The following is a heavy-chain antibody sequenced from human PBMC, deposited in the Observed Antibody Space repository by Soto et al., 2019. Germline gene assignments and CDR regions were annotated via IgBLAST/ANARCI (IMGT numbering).Heavy chain of an antibody. J-gene: IGHJ6*02. CDR3: ARGVQQWLVVPYGMDV. V-gene: IGHV3-74*01. D-gene: IGHD6-19*01. Sequence: PGGSLRLSCAASGFTFSSYWMHWVRQAPGKGLVWVSRINSDGSSTSYADSVKGRFTISRDNAKNTLYLQMNSLRAEDTAVYYCARGVQQWLVVPYGMDVWGQGPTVTVSS. CDR2: INSDGSST. CDR1: GFTFSSYW.